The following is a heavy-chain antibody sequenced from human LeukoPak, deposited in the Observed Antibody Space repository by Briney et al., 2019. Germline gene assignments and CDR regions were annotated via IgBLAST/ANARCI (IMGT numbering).Heavy chain of an antibody. J-gene: IGHJ4*02. V-gene: IGHV4-59*12. CDR3: ATLGGYCNGGSCFSRYYFDY. CDR1: GASISSFY. Sequence: SETPSLTCTVSGASISSFYWSWVRQSPGEGLEGIGHIYYTGSTSYNPSLKSRVTISVDTSKNQFSLRLSSVTAADTAVYYCATLGGYCNGGSCFSRYYFDYWGQGTLVTVSS. D-gene: IGHD2-15*01. CDR2: IYYTGST.